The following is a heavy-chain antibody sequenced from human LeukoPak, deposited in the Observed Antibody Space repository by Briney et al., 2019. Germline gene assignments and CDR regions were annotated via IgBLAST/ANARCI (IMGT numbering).Heavy chain of an antibody. V-gene: IGHV3-23*01. Sequence: HPGRSLRLSCAASGFTFNNFAMSWVRQAPGKGLEWVSGISGSGGSTYYKDSVKGRFTIPRDNSKITLYLQMNSLNAEDTALYYCAKGRCSGGSCYGRGLDYWGQGTLVTVSS. CDR1: GFTFNNFA. J-gene: IGHJ4*02. CDR2: ISGSGGST. D-gene: IGHD2-15*01. CDR3: AKGRCSGGSCYGRGLDY.